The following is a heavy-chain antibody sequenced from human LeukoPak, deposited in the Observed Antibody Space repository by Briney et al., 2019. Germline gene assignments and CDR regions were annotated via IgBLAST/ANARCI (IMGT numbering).Heavy chain of an antibody. Sequence: PSETLSLTCTVSGGSVSSSTYYWGWIRQPPGKGLEWIGTIYYSGSTYYNPSLKSRVTISVDTSKNQFSLRLSAVTAADTAVHYCASVRRGFGESSKYYSYYYMDVWGNGTTVTIPS. V-gene: IGHV4-39*01. CDR1: GGSVSSSTYY. D-gene: IGHD3-10*01. CDR3: ASVRRGFGESSKYYSYYYMDV. J-gene: IGHJ6*03. CDR2: IYYSGST.